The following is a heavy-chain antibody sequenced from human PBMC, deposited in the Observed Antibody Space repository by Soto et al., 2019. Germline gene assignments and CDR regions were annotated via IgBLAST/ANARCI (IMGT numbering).Heavy chain of an antibody. D-gene: IGHD2-15*01. CDR2: IHHSGAT. CDR3: AREKGTDGYDNTPGGMDF. J-gene: IGHJ4*02. V-gene: IGHV4-59*01. CDR1: GGFITTYY. Sequence: QVQLQESGPGLVKPSETLSLTCTVSGGFITTYYWSWIRQSPGRGLEWIGYIHHSGATNYNPSLKSRVTMSVATSKNQFSLTLSSVTAADTAVYFCAREKGTDGYDNTPGGMDFWGPGTLVTVSS.